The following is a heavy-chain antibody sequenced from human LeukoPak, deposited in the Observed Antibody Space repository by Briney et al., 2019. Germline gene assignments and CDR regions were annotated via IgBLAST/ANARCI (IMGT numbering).Heavy chain of an antibody. V-gene: IGHV4-4*07. CDR2: IYTSGST. J-gene: IGHJ4*02. CDR1: GGSISSYY. CDR3: AREVHYDFWSGLSAAISFDY. D-gene: IGHD3-3*01. Sequence: SETLSLTCTVSGGSISSYYWSWIRQPAGKGLEWIGRIYTSGSTNYNPSLKSRVTMSVDTSKNQFSLKLSSVTAADTAVYYCAREVHYDFWSGLSAAISFDYWGQGTLVTVSS.